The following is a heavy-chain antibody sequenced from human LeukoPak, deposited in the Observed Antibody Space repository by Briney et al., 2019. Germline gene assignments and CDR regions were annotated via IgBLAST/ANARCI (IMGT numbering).Heavy chain of an antibody. D-gene: IGHD1-1*01. CDR1: GFTFNNYG. V-gene: IGHV3-30*18. J-gene: IGHJ4*02. CDR3: AKGPIATTGKFDY. CDR2: ISHDGSAK. Sequence: GGSLRLSCAASGFTFNNYGMHWVRQAPGKGLEWMAVISHDGSAKYYADSVKGRFTIFRDNSKNTLQLQMNSLRPDDTAVYYCAKGPIATTGKFDYWGQGTLVTVSS.